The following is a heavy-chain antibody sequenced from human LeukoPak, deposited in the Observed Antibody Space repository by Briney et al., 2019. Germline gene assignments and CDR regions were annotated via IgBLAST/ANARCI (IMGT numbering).Heavy chain of an antibody. CDR3: ARGDLFVAVVTDSPDY. D-gene: IGHD2-21*02. Sequence: ASVKVSCKASGYTFTSYGISWVRQAPGQGLEWMGWISAYNGNTNYAQKLQGRVTMTTDTSTSTAYMELRSLRSDDTAVYYCARGDLFVAVVTDSPDYWGQGTLVTVSS. J-gene: IGHJ4*02. CDR1: GYTFTSYG. V-gene: IGHV1-18*01. CDR2: ISAYNGNT.